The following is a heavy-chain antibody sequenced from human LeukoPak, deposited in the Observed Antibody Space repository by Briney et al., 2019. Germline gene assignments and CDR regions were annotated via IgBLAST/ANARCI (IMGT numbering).Heavy chain of an antibody. CDR2: INHSGST. D-gene: IGHD2-2*01. J-gene: IGHJ5*02. V-gene: IGHV4-34*01. CDR1: GGSFSGYY. Sequence: SETLSLTCAVYGGSFSGYYWSWIRQPPGKGLEWIGEINHSGSTNYNPSLKSRVTISVDTSKNQFSLKLSSVTAADTAVYYCAREGYCSSTSCYASVGNWFDPWGQGTLVTV. CDR3: AREGYCSSTSCYASVGNWFDP.